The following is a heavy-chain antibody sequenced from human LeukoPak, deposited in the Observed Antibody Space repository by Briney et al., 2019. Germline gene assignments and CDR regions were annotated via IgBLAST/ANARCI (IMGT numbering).Heavy chain of an antibody. J-gene: IGHJ6*03. Sequence: KASETLSLTCTVSGGSISSSSYYWGWIRQAPGKGLEWVSYISDSGYTIYYADSVKGRLTISRDNAKNSLYLQMNSLRAEDTAVYYCARDRGSGSYYNGLYMDVWGKGTTVTVSS. V-gene: IGHV3-11*04. D-gene: IGHD3-10*01. CDR2: ISDSGYTI. CDR1: GGSISSSSYY. CDR3: ARDRGSGSYYNGLYMDV.